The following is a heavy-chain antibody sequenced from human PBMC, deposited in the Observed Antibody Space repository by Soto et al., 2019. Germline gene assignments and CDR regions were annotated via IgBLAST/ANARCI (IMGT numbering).Heavy chain of an antibody. Sequence: GGSLRLSCAASGFTFSSYAMSWVRQAPGKGLESVSAISGSGGSTYYADSVKGRFTISRDNSKNTLYLQMNSLRAEDTAVYYCAREQRKGSGYGTYYYYGMDVWGQGTTVTVSS. CDR2: ISGSGGST. J-gene: IGHJ6*02. CDR3: AREQRKGSGYGTYYYYGMDV. V-gene: IGHV3-23*01. CDR1: GFTFSSYA. D-gene: IGHD5-12*01.